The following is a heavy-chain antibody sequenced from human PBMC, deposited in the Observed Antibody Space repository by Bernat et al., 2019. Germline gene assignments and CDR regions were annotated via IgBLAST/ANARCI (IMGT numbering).Heavy chain of an antibody. CDR3: AKGTSGAGDFDY. V-gene: IGHV3-33*06. J-gene: IGHJ4*02. CDR1: GYTFSKSG. D-gene: IGHD3-3*02. CDR2: IWGDGSKK. Sequence: QVQLVESGGGVVQAGRSLRLSCAASGYTFSKSGMYWVRQAPGKGLEWVAVIWGDGSKKFYADSVKGRFSISKDDSKNTLYLQMNSLTAEDTAVYYCAKGTSGAGDFDYWGQGALVTVSS.